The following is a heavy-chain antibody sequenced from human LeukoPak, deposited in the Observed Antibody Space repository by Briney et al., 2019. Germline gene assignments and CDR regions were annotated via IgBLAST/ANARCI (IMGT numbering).Heavy chain of an antibody. CDR2: ISGSGGST. D-gene: IGHD3-22*01. V-gene: IGHV3-23*01. J-gene: IGHJ4*02. Sequence: GGSLRLSCAASGFTFSSYGMSWVRQAPGKGLEWVSAISGSGGSTYYADSVKGRFTISRDNSKNTLYLQMYSLRAEDTAVYYCAIPGDYYDSSFDYWGQGTLVTVSS. CDR3: AIPGDYYDSSFDY. CDR1: GFTFSSYG.